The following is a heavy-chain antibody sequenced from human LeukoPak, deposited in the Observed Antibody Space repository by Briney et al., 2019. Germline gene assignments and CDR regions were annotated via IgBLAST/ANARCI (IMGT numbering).Heavy chain of an antibody. CDR2: FDPEDGET. CDR3: ARGVRGCSGGSCYFGFNYYYYMDV. D-gene: IGHD2-15*01. CDR1: GYTLTELS. J-gene: IGHJ6*03. Sequence: ASVKVSCKVSGYTLTELSMHWVRQAPGKGLEWMGGFDPEDGETIYAQKFQGRVTMTEDTSTDTAYMELSSLRSEDTAVYYCARGVRGCSGGSCYFGFNYYYYMDVWGKGTTVTVSS. V-gene: IGHV1-24*01.